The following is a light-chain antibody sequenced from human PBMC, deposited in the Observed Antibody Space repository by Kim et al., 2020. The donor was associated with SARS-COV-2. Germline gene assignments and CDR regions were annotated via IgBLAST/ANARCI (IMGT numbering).Light chain of an antibody. V-gene: IGLV7-46*01. Sequence: PGGTVTLTCGSTTGAVTSRHYPYWFQHKPGQAPRTLTYDTNNKHSWTPARFSGSLLGGKAALTLSGAQPEDEADYYCLLSYSDDVVFGGGTQLTVL. J-gene: IGLJ2*01. CDR1: TGAVTSRHY. CDR2: DTN. CDR3: LLSYSDDVV.